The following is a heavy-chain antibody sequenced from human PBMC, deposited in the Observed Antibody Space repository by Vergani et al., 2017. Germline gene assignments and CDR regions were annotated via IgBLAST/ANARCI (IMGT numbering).Heavy chain of an antibody. D-gene: IGHD5-24*01. CDR3: ARDHRDYNNYPGTFDI. Sequence: QVQLVESGGGLVKPGGSLRLSCAASGFSFSDRYMTGIRQAPGKGLEWVSYIRNSGKTIEYADSVKGRFSISRDNAKCSLFLQMDSLRAEDPAVYYCARDHRDYNNYPGTFDIWGQGSMVTVSS. CDR1: GFSFSDRY. J-gene: IGHJ3*02. CDR2: IRNSGKTI. V-gene: IGHV3-11*01.